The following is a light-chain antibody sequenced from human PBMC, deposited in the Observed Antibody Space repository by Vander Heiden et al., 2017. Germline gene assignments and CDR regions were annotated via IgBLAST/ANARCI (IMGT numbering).Light chain of an antibody. CDR2: DVT. Sequence: QSALTQPSSVSGTPRQSLIIPCPESGCVVGRYHSVSWFPPHPDKASQLIIYDVTKRPSGVSNRFSGSKSGNTASLTISGLQAEDEADYYCSSYTSSSTRVFGGGTKLTVL. V-gene: IGLV2-14*01. J-gene: IGLJ2*01. CDR3: SSYTSSSTRV. CDR1: GCVVGRYHS.